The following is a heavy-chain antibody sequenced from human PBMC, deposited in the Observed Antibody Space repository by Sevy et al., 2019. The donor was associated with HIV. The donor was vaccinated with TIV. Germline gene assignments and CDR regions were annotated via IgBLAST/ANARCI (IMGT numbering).Heavy chain of an antibody. V-gene: IGHV1-2*02. D-gene: IGHD3-3*01. J-gene: IGHJ4*02. CDR3: ARTDARSAIAPFDY. CDR1: GYTFTGYY. CDR2: INPNSGGT. Sequence: ASVKVSCKASGYTFTGYYMHWVRRAPGQGLEWMGWINPNSGGTNYAQKFQGRVTMTRDTSISTAYMELSRLRSDDTAVYYCARTDARSAIAPFDYWGQGTLVTVSS.